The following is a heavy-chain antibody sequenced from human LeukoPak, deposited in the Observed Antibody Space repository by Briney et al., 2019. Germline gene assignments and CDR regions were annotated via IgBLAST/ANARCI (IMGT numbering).Heavy chain of an antibody. CDR2: INPNSGGT. D-gene: IGHD3-10*01. J-gene: IGHJ3*02. CDR3: ARGSTMVRGVITTQDAFDI. CDR1: GYTFTGYY. V-gene: IGHV1-2*02. Sequence: ASVKVSCKASGYTFTGYYMHWVRQAPGQGLEWMGWINPNSGGTNYAQKFQGRVTMTRDTSISTAYMELRSLRSDDTAVYYCARGSTMVRGVITTQDAFDIWGQGTMVTVSS.